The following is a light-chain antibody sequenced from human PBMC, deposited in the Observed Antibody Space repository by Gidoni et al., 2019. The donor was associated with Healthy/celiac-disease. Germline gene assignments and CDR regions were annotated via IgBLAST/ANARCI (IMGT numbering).Light chain of an antibody. Sequence: VLTQSPGTLSLSPGERATLSCRASQSVSSSYLAWYQQKPGQAPRLLIYGASSRATGIPDRFSGSGSGTDFTLTISRLEPEDYAVYYCQQYGSSSWTFGQGTKVEIK. CDR2: GAS. V-gene: IGKV3-20*01. CDR1: QSVSSSY. CDR3: QQYGSSSWT. J-gene: IGKJ1*01.